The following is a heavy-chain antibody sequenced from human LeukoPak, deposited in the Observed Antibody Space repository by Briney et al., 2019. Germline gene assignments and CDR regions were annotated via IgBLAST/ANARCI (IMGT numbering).Heavy chain of an antibody. V-gene: IGHV3-23*01. CDR3: AKDTSYSSGWYLDY. D-gene: IGHD6-19*01. CDR1: GFTFSSYA. Sequence: SGGSLRLSCAASGFTFSSYAMSWVRQAPGEGLEWVSAISGSGGSTYYADSVKGRFTISRDNSKNTLYLQMNSLRAEDTAVYYCAKDTSYSSGWYLDYWGQGTLVTVSS. J-gene: IGHJ4*02. CDR2: ISGSGGST.